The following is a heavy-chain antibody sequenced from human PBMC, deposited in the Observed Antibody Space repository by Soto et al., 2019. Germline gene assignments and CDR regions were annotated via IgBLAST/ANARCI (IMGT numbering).Heavy chain of an antibody. D-gene: IGHD6-19*01. Sequence: QPGGSLRLSCSASGFTFSTYTMNWVRQAPGKGLEWVSGISGGKGLEWVSAIGGTAYSTYYADSVKGRFTVSRDNVKNTLYLQMNNLRAEDTAIYYCAKESSSAWRPNFDYWGRGVLVTVSS. CDR2: IGGTAYST. CDR1: GFTFSTYT. V-gene: IGHV3-23*01. CDR3: AKESSSAWRPNFDY. J-gene: IGHJ4*02.